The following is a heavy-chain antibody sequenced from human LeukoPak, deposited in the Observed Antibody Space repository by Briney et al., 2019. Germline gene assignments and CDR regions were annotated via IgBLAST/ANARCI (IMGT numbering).Heavy chain of an antibody. CDR2: IIPIFGTA. J-gene: IGHJ6*03. Sequence: SVKVSCKASGGTFSSYAISWVRQAPGQGLEWMGGIIPIFGTANYAQKFQGRVTITADESTSTAYMELSSLRSEDTAVYYCARGYCSSTSCYGRYYYMDVWGKGTTVTISS. D-gene: IGHD2-2*01. CDR3: ARGYCSSTSCYGRYYYMDV. CDR1: GGTFSSYA. V-gene: IGHV1-69*13.